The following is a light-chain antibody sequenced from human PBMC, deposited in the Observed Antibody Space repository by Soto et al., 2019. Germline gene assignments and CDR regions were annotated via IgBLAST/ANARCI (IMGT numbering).Light chain of an antibody. V-gene: IGLV2-11*01. CDR1: RSNVGRYDR. CDR2: DVT. J-gene: IGLJ3*02. Sequence: QSALTQPRAVSGSPGQSVAISCTGTRSNVGRYDRVSWYQHRPGKAPQLLIYDVTKRPSGVPSRFSGSKSGNTASLTISGLQAEDEADYYCCSVEGALTWVFGGGTKLTVL. CDR3: CSVEGALTWV.